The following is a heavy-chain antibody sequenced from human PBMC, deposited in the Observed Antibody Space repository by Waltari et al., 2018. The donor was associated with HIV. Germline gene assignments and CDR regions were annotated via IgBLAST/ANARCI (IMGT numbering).Heavy chain of an antibody. Sequence: QVQLVQSGAEVKRPGSSVKVSCKNSRATFRRHAINWVRQAPGQGLEWMGGILLIFGTPTYAQNFQGRITITADESTSTAFMELTRLTFDDTAVYYCATNIWSEEYRFDYWGQGTPVTVSS. J-gene: IGHJ4*02. CDR1: RATFRRHA. D-gene: IGHD3-9*01. CDR2: ILLIFGTP. V-gene: IGHV1-69*01. CDR3: ATNIWSEEYRFDY.